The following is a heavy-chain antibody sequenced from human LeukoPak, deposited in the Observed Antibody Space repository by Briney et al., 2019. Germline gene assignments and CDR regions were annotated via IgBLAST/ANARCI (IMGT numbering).Heavy chain of an antibody. Sequence: SETLSLTCAVSGGSISSGGYSWSWIRQPPGKGLEWIGYIYHSGSTYYNPSLKSRVTISVDRSKNQFSLKLSSVTAADTAVYYCARDFWSGYPIWGQGTMVTVSS. CDR1: GGSISSGGYS. CDR3: ARDFWSGYPI. CDR2: IYHSGST. V-gene: IGHV4-30-2*01. D-gene: IGHD3-3*01. J-gene: IGHJ3*02.